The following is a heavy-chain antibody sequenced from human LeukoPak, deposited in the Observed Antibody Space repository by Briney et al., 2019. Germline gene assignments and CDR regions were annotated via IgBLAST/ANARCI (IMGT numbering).Heavy chain of an antibody. Sequence: KPSETLSLTCAVYGGSFSGYYWSWIRQPPGKGLEWIGEINHSGSTNYNPSLKSRVTISVDTSKNQFSLKLSSVTAADTAVYYCARGRGDSKGTSFDFWGQGTLVTVSS. J-gene: IGHJ4*02. CDR2: INHSGST. CDR3: ARGRGDSKGTSFDF. CDR1: GGSFSGYY. D-gene: IGHD3-22*01. V-gene: IGHV4-34*01.